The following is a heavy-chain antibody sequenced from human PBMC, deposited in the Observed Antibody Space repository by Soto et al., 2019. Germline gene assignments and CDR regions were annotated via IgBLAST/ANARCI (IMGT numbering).Heavy chain of an antibody. V-gene: IGHV3-13*01. CDR2: IGTAGDT. CDR1: GFTFSSYD. CDR3: ARGGYDGAFDI. J-gene: IGHJ3*02. D-gene: IGHD5-12*01. Sequence: GGSLRLSCAASGFTFSSYDMHWVRQATGKGLEWVSAIGTAGDTYYPGSVKGRFTISRENAKNSLYLQMNSLRAGDTAVYYCARGGYDGAFDIWGQGTMVTVSS.